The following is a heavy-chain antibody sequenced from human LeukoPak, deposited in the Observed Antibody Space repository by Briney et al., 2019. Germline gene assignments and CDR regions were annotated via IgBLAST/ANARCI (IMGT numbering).Heavy chain of an antibody. J-gene: IGHJ3*02. CDR2: MNPNSGNT. CDR1: GYTFTSYD. D-gene: IGHD4-23*01. Sequence: ASVKVSCKASGYTFTSYDISWVRQATGQGLEWVGWMNPNSGNTGYAQKFQGRVTMTRNTSISTAYMELSSLRSEDTAVYYCARTYGGNAGDAFDIWGQGTMVTVSS. V-gene: IGHV1-8*01. CDR3: ARTYGGNAGDAFDI.